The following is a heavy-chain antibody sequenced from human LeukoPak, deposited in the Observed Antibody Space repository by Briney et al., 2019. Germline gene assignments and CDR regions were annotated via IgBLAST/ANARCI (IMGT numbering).Heavy chain of an antibody. CDR3: ARRDYDENAFDI. CDR1: GFTFDDYG. Sequence: PGGSLRLSCAASGFTFDDYGMSWVRQAPGKGLEWVSGINWNGGSTGYADSVKGRLTISRDNAKNSLYLQMNSLRAEDTALYYCARRDYDENAFDIWGQGTMVTVSS. J-gene: IGHJ3*02. D-gene: IGHD4-17*01. V-gene: IGHV3-20*04. CDR2: INWNGGST.